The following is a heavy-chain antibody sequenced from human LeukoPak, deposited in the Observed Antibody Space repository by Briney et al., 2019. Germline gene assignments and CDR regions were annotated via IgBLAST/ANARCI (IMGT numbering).Heavy chain of an antibody. V-gene: IGHV4-59*01. J-gene: IGHJ4*02. D-gene: IGHD6-19*01. Sequence: PSETLSLICTISGGSISSYYWSWIRQPPGKGLKWIGYIYYRGSTNYNPSLKSRVTISVDTSKNQFSLKLSTVTAADTAVYYCARGGGVAGTPYNPYDYWGQGSLVTVSS. CDR2: IYYRGST. CDR3: ARGGGVAGTPYNPYDY. CDR1: GGSISSYY.